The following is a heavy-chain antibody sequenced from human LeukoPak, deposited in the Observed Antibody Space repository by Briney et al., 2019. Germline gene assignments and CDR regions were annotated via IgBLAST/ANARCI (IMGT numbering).Heavy chain of an antibody. D-gene: IGHD3-3*01. CDR1: GFTFSSYW. CDR3: ARDQYYDFWSCYVGGYYYYGMDV. Sequence: GGSLRLSCAASGFTFSSYWMSWVRQAPGKGLEWVANIKQDGSEKYYVDYVRGRFTISRDNAKNSLYLQMNSLRAEDTAVYYCARDQYYDFWSCYVGGYYYYGMDVWGQGTTVPVSS. CDR2: IKQDGSEK. V-gene: IGHV3-7*01. J-gene: IGHJ6*02.